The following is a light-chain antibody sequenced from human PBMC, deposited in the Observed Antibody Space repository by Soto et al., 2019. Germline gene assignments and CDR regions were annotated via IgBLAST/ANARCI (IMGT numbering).Light chain of an antibody. CDR2: DAS. J-gene: IGKJ4*01. Sequence: EIVLTQSPGTLSLSPGERATLSCRASQTVSSTSLAWYQQRPGQAPRLLIFDASTRVTGIPDRFSGSGSGTDFTLTISRLEPEDFALYYCQQYGNSPPTFGGGTKVDIK. CDR3: QQYGNSPPT. V-gene: IGKV3-20*01. CDR1: QTVSSTS.